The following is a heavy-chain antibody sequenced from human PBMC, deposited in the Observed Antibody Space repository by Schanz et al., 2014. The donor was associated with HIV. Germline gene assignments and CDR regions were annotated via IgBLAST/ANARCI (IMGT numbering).Heavy chain of an antibody. D-gene: IGHD3-22*01. CDR1: GFNFNSYG. CDR2: TSYDGTKK. CDR3: AKDRNYYESKYRGKGNYYYYYGMDV. V-gene: IGHV3-30*18. Sequence: QVHLVESGGGVVRPGRSLRLSCVASGFNFNSYGMHWVRQAPGKGLEWVAVTSYDGTKKHYADSVKGRFTISRDNSKNSLSLLIKSLRAEDAAVYYCAKDRNYYESKYRGKGNYYYYYGMDVWGQGTTVTVS. J-gene: IGHJ6*02.